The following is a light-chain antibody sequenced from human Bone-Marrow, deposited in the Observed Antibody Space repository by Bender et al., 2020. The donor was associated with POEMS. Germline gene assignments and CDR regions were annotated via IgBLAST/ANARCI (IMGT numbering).Light chain of an antibody. CDR1: SSNIGANYN. V-gene: IGLV1-40*01. J-gene: IGLJ1*01. Sequence: QSVLTQPPSVSGAPGQRVTISCTGSSSNIGANYNVHWYQHLPGTAPKLLIYGNSNRPSGVPDRFSGSKSGTSASLAIAGLQAEDEADYFCCSYRGNNYTWVFGTGTKVTVL. CDR3: CSYRGNNYTWV. CDR2: GNS.